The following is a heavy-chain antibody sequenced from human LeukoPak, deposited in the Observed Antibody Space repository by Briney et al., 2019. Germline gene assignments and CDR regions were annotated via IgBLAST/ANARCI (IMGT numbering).Heavy chain of an antibody. CDR2: IIPILGIA. V-gene: IGHV1-69*04. J-gene: IGHJ4*02. CDR3: ARESTPTYYYDSSGYYYFDY. D-gene: IGHD3-22*01. Sequence: ASVKVSCKASGYTFTSYDINWVRQAPGQGLEWMGRIIPILGIANYAQKFQGRVTITADKSTSTAYMELNSLRSEDTAVYYCARESTPTYYYDSSGYYYFDYWGQGTLVTVSS. CDR1: GYTFTSYD.